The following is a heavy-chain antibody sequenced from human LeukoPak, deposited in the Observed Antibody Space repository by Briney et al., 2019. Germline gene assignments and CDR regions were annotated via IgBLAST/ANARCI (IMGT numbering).Heavy chain of an antibody. CDR2: INPNSGGT. D-gene: IGHD6-13*01. V-gene: IGHV1-2*05. J-gene: IGHJ6*04. CDR1: GSAFTFYY. CDR3: WRDLYFASAGTMVEV. Sequence: GASVKVCFKASGSAFTFYYIPLMREAPGQGLEWMGRINPNSGGTNYAHKFQGRVTMTRDTAISTASMELNMQRADAEDVGLCWRDLYFASAGTMVEVWGKRATVTVSS.